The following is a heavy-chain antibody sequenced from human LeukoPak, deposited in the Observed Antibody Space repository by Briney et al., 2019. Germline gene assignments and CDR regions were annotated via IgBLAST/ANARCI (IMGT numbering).Heavy chain of an antibody. V-gene: IGHV4-34*12. CDR3: AKSNGYGLVDI. CDR2: IFYSGST. D-gene: IGHD3-10*01. J-gene: IGHJ3*02. CDR1: GGSFSSYY. Sequence: PSETLSLTCAVYGGSFSSYYWGWVRQPPGKGLEWIGNIFYSGSTYYSPSLKSRVTISLDTSRNQFSLKLNSVIAADTAVYYCAKSNGYGLVDIWGQGTMVTVSS.